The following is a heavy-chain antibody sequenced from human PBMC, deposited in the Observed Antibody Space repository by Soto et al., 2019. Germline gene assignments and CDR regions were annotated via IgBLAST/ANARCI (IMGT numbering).Heavy chain of an antibody. CDR1: GFTFTRYS. J-gene: IGHJ4*02. CDR2: ISSTTNYI. Sequence: GESLRLSCAASGFTFTRYSMNWVRQAPGKGLEWVSSISSTTNYIYYGDSMKGRFTISRDNAKNSLYLEMNSLRAEDTAVYYCARESEDLTSNFDYWGQGTLVTVSS. V-gene: IGHV3-21*06. CDR3: ARESEDLTSNFDY.